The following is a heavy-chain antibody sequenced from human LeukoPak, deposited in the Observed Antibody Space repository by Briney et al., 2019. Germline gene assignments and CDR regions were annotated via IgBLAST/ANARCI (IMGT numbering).Heavy chain of an antibody. CDR1: GGSISSGGYY. Sequence: KPSQTLSLTCTASGGSISSGGYYWSWIRQHPGKGLEWIGYIYYSGSTYYNPSLKSRVTISVDTSKNQFSLKLSSVTAADTAVYYCARDQDYYGSGSYGPDYWGQGTLVTVSS. J-gene: IGHJ4*02. CDR2: IYYSGST. D-gene: IGHD3-10*01. V-gene: IGHV4-31*03. CDR3: ARDQDYYGSGSYGPDY.